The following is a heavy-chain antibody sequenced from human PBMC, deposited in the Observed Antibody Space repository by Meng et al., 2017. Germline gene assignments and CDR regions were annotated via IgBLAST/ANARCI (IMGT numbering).Heavy chain of an antibody. CDR2: IYYSGST. Sequence: SETLSLTFPVSGGSISSCGYYWSWIRQHPGKGLEWIGYIYYSGSTNYNPSLKSRVTISVDTSKNQFSLKLSSVTAADTAVYYGTRLYYYDSSGYYGERDAFDIWGQGTMVTVSS. CDR1: GGSISSCGYY. D-gene: IGHD3-22*01. CDR3: TRLYYYDSSGYYGERDAFDI. V-gene: IGHV4-61*08. J-gene: IGHJ3*02.